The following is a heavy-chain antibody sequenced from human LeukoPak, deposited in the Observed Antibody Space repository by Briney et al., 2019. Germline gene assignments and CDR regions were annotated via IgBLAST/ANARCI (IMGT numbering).Heavy chain of an antibody. CDR3: AKDGHSRNSLWDPFDI. Sequence: ASVKVSCKASGYTFTSYHMHWVRQAPGQGLEWMGIMNPSGGSTNYAQKFQGRVTMTRDMSTSTVYMELSSLRSEDTAVYYCAKDGHSRNSLWDPFDIWGQGTMVTVSS. V-gene: IGHV1-46*01. CDR1: GYTFTSYH. D-gene: IGHD6-13*01. J-gene: IGHJ3*02. CDR2: MNPSGGST.